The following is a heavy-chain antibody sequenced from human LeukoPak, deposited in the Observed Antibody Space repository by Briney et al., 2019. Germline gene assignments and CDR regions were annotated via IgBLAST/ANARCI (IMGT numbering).Heavy chain of an antibody. Sequence: SETLSLTCTVSGGSISSSSYYWGWIRQPPGKGLEWIGSIYYSGSTYYNPSLKSQVTISVDTSKNQFSLKLSSVTAADTAVYYCARQVGAAAVGFHDAFDIWGQGTMVTVSS. J-gene: IGHJ3*02. CDR2: IYYSGST. CDR1: GGSISSSSYY. D-gene: IGHD6-13*01. V-gene: IGHV4-39*01. CDR3: ARQVGAAAVGFHDAFDI.